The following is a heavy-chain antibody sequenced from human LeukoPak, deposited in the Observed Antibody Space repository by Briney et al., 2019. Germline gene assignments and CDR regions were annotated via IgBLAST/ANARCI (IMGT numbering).Heavy chain of an antibody. D-gene: IGHD6-6*01. CDR2: IYYSGST. Sequence: SETLSLTCTVSGGSISSGDYYWSWIRQPPGKGLEWIGYIYYSGSTYYNPSLKSRVTISVDTSKNQFSLKLSSVAAADMAVYYCAREEYSSSSGSYFDYWGQGTLVTVSS. CDR3: AREEYSSSSGSYFDY. CDR1: GGSISSGDYY. V-gene: IGHV4-30-4*01. J-gene: IGHJ4*02.